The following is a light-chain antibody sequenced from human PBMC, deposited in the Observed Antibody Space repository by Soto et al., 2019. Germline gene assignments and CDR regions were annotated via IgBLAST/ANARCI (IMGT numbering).Light chain of an antibody. CDR3: QQYDDFPLT. V-gene: IGKV1-33*01. J-gene: IGKJ4*01. Sequence: DIQMTQSPSSLSASVGDEVTITCRASQTIMTYWNWYRLKPGKPPRPLIYAASSLQRGVPSRFSGSGSGTDFSFTISSLQPADIATYYCQQYDDFPLTFGGGTKVDIK. CDR2: AAS. CDR1: QTIMTY.